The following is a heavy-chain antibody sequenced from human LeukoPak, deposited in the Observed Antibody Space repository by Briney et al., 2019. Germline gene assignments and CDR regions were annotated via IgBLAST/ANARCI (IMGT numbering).Heavy chain of an antibody. Sequence: PSETLSLTCTVSGGSISSSISYWSWIRQPPGKGLEWIATIYYSGSTYYSPSLKSRVTISVDTSKNQFSLKVTSMTAADTAVYYCARRIVGVIDAFDYWGQGALVPVSS. V-gene: IGHV4-39*01. CDR3: ARRIVGVIDAFDY. J-gene: IGHJ4*02. CDR1: GGSISSSISY. CDR2: IYYSGST. D-gene: IGHD1-26*01.